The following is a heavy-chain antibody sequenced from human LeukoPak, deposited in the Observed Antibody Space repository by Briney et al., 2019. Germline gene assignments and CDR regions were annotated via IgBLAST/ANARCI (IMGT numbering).Heavy chain of an antibody. Sequence: HPGGSLRLSCAASGLTFSSYAMSWVRQAPGKGLEWVSAISGSGGSTYYADSVKGRFTTSRDNSKNTLHLQMNSLRVEDTALYYCAKELVRGALFYYYMDVWGKGTTVTVSS. J-gene: IGHJ6*03. CDR1: GLTFSSYA. V-gene: IGHV3-23*01. CDR2: ISGSGGST. CDR3: AKELVRGALFYYYMDV. D-gene: IGHD3-10*01.